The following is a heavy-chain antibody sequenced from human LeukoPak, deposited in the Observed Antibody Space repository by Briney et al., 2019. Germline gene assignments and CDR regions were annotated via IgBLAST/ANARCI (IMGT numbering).Heavy chain of an antibody. V-gene: IGHV4-39*07. D-gene: IGHD3-10*01. CDR2: IYHSGST. CDR3: ARLRFGELT. CDR1: GGSISSSSYY. J-gene: IGHJ5*02. Sequence: SETLSLTCTVSGGSISSSSYYWGWIRQPPGKGLEWIGSIYHSGSTNYNPSLKSRVTISVDTSKNQFSLKLSSVTAADTAVYYCARLRFGELTWGQGTLVTVSS.